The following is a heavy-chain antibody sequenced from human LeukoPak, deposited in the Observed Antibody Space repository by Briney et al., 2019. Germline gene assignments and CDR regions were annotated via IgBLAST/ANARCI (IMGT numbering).Heavy chain of an antibody. CDR3: VRHPGGGHTEGYFDF. Sequence: PSETLSLTCTVSGDSISGISYYWGWIRQSPGTGLEWIGSYYPSGDTHYNPSLKSRLTVSVDMSKNQFFLKLTSVTAADTALYYCVRHPGGGHTEGYFDFWGQGVLVNVSS. V-gene: IGHV4-39*01. D-gene: IGHD3-16*01. CDR1: GDSISGISYY. J-gene: IGHJ4*02. CDR2: YYPSGDT.